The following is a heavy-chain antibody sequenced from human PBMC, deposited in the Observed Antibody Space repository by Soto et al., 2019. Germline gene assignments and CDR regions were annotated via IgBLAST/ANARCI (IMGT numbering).Heavy chain of an antibody. Sequence: QLQLQESGPGLVKPSETLSLTCSVSGGSITSNNYYWGWIRQPPGKGLEWIASVFDDGSTYYNPSLKSRVTIAVETAKDHLCLRLYSVTAADTAVYYCARPRGYCSGGSCFPFDAFDIWGRGTMVTVSS. CDR3: ARPRGYCSGGSCFPFDAFDI. V-gene: IGHV4-39*02. D-gene: IGHD2-15*01. CDR2: VFDDGST. CDR1: GGSITSNNYY. J-gene: IGHJ3*02.